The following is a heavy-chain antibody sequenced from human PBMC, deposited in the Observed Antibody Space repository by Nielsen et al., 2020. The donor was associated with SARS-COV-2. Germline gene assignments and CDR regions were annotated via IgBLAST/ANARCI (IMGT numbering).Heavy chain of an antibody. Sequence: WIRQSPSRGLEWLGRTYYRSKWYNDYAVSVKSRITINPDTSKNQFSLHLNSVTPEDTAVYYCARARGAYGDYYYYYYTDVWGQVTTVTVSS. V-gene: IGHV6-1*01. CDR2: TYYRSKWYN. D-gene: IGHD4-17*01. CDR3: ARARGAYGDYYYYYYTDV. J-gene: IGHJ6*03.